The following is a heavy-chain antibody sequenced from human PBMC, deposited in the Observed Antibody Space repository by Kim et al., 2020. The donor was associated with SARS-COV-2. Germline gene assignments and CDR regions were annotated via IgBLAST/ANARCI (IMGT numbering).Heavy chain of an antibody. CDR3: ARDSTYYYDSSGLNWFDP. CDR2: INPSGSVT. J-gene: IGHJ5*02. Sequence: ASVKVSCKTSGYTFTSYYIHWVRQAPGQGLEWMGIINPSGSVTSYAQKFQGRVTMTRDTSTNTVYMELSSLRSEDTAVYYCARDSTYYYDSSGLNWFDPWGQGTLVTVSS. CDR1: GYTFTSYY. V-gene: IGHV1-46*01. D-gene: IGHD3-22*01.